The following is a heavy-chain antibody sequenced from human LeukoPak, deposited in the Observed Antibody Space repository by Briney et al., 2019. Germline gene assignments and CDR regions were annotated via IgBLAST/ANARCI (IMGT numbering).Heavy chain of an antibody. V-gene: IGHV4-30-4*01. Sequence: PSETQSLTRTVSGGSISSGDYYWSWIRQPPGKGLEWIGYIYYSGSTYYNPSLKSRVTISVDTSKNQFSLKLSSVTAADTAVYYCARSDSSGYFLWVYWGQGTLVTVSS. J-gene: IGHJ4*02. D-gene: IGHD3-22*01. CDR3: ARSDSSGYFLWVY. CDR1: GGSISSGDYY. CDR2: IYYSGST.